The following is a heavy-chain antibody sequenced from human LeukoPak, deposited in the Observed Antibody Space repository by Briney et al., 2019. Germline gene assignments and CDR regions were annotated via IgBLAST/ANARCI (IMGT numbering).Heavy chain of an antibody. CDR3: AREDEYSYGPNDY. CDR2: ISSSSSYI. CDR1: GFIFSDYY. D-gene: IGHD5-18*01. Sequence: PGGSLRLSCAASGFIFSDYYMSWVRQAPGKGLEWVSSISSSSSYIYYADSVKGRFTISRDNAKNSLYLQMNSLRAEDTAVYYCAREDEYSYGPNDYWGQGTLVTVSS. V-gene: IGHV3-11*06. J-gene: IGHJ4*02.